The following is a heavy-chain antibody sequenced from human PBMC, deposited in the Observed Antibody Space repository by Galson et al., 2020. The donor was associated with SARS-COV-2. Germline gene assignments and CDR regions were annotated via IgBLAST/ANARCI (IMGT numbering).Heavy chain of an antibody. Sequence: PETLSLTCVAYGGSFSGYYWSWIRQLPGKGREWIGEINHSGSTNYNPSLKSRATLSVETSKNQFSLKLSSVTAADTAVYYCARGRRVAAAGHFDYWGQGTLVTVSS. D-gene: IGHD6-13*01. CDR2: INHSGST. CDR3: ARGRRVAAAGHFDY. CDR1: GGSFSGYY. V-gene: IGHV4-34*01. J-gene: IGHJ4*02.